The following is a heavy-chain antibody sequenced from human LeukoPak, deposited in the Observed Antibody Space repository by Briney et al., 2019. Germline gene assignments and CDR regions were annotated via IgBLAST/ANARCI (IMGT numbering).Heavy chain of an antibody. J-gene: IGHJ4*02. D-gene: IGHD1-26*01. V-gene: IGHV3-23*01. CDR3: AKDTYSTSPYYFDY. CDR1: GFTFNNYA. CDR2: ISSGGST. Sequence: GGSLRLSCAAAGFTFNNYAMSWVRQAPGKGLKWVSGISSGGSTYYADSVKGRFTISRDNSKNTLYLQMNSLRAEDTAVYYCAKDTYSTSPYYFDYWGQGTLVTVSS.